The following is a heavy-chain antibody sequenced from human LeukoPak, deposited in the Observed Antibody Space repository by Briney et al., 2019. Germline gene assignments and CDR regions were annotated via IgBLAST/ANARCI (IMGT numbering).Heavy chain of an antibody. Sequence: GSSVKVSCKASGGTFSSYTISWVRQAPGQGLEWMGGIIPIFGTANYAQKFQGRVTITADDSTTTAYMELSSLRSEDTAVYYCEFYYYDGNYWGQGTLVTVSS. CDR1: GGTFSSYT. J-gene: IGHJ4*02. CDR3: EFYYYDGNY. D-gene: IGHD3-22*01. V-gene: IGHV1-69*01. CDR2: IIPIFGTA.